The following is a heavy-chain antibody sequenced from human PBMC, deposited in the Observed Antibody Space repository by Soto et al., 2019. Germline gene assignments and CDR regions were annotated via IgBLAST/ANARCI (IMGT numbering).Heavy chain of an antibody. CDR3: AKGRYSYDSSGHDY. Sequence: GGSLRLSCAASGFAFSSHAMNWVRQAPGKWLEWVSGISGSGGRTYYADSVKGRFTISRDNSKNTLDLQMNSLRAEDTAVYYCAKGRYSYDSSGHDYWGLGTLVNVSS. J-gene: IGHJ4*02. CDR1: GFAFSSHA. D-gene: IGHD3-22*01. CDR2: ISGSGGRT. V-gene: IGHV3-23*01.